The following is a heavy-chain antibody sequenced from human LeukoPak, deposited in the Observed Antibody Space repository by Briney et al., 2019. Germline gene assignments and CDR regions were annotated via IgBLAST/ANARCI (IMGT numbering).Heavy chain of an antibody. CDR3: ARVKTIFGVVDYFDY. CDR1: GFTFSSYS. V-gene: IGHV3-21*01. J-gene: IGHJ4*02. CDR2: ISSSSSYI. Sequence: GGSLRLSRAASGFTFSSYSMNWVRQAPGKGLEWVSSISSSSSYIYYADSVKGRFTISRDNAKNSLYLQMNSLRAEDTAVYYCARVKTIFGVVDYFDYWGQGTLVTVSS. D-gene: IGHD3-3*01.